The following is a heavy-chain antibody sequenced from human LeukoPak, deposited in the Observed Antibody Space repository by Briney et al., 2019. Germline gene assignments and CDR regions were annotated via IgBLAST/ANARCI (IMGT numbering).Heavy chain of an antibody. CDR3: ARTGYSSGWYPFDY. J-gene: IGHJ4*02. V-gene: IGHV4-4*07. CDR2: IYSSGST. D-gene: IGHD6-19*01. CDR1: GDSISTYY. Sequence: SETLSLTCTVSGDSISTYYWSWIRQPAGKGLEWIGHIYSSGSTNYNPSLRSRVTMSVDTSKNHFSLKLRSVTAADTAVYYCARTGYSSGWYPFDYWGQGTLVTVSS.